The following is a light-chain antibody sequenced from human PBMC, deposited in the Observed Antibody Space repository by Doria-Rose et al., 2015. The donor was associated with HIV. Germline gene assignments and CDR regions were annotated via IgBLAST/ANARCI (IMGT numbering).Light chain of an antibody. V-gene: IGKV1-5*03. Sequence: DVRLTQSPSTLSASVGDSVTITCRASQSITRWLAWYQQKPGKAPKLLIYKASLLESGVPSRFSGSGSGTEFTLTISSLQPDDFATYYCQQYNSYSPWTFGPGTKLKIK. CDR3: QQYNSYSPWT. J-gene: IGKJ2*02. CDR1: QSITRW. CDR2: KAS.